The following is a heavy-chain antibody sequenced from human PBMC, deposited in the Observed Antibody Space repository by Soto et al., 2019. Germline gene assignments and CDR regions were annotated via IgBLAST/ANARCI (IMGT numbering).Heavy chain of an antibody. CDR2: IYISGTT. D-gene: IGHD2-15*01. CDR3: ARGSRWLFDY. Sequence: LSLTCTVSGGSMNAHFWSWIRQSAGKGLEWIGHIYISGTTMYNPSLKSRVTMSVDPPKNQLSLKLTSVTAADTAVYYCARGSRWLFDYWGQGTLVTVSS. J-gene: IGHJ4*02. V-gene: IGHV4-4*07. CDR1: GGSMNAHF.